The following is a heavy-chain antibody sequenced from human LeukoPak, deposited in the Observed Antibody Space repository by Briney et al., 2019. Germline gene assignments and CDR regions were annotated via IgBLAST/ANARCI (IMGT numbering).Heavy chain of an antibody. CDR3: ATELFDWLLSGNY. CDR1: GYTLTELS. CDR2: FDPEDGET. V-gene: IGHV1-24*01. Sequence: ASVKVSCKVSGYTLTELSMHWVRQAPGRGREWMGAFDPEDGETIYAQKFQGRVTMTEDTSTDTAYMELSSLRSEDTAVYYCATELFDWLLSGNYWGQGTLVTVSS. J-gene: IGHJ4*02. D-gene: IGHD3-9*01.